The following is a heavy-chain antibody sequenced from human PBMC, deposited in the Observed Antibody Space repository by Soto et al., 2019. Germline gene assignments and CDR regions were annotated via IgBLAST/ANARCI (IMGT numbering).Heavy chain of an antibody. J-gene: IGHJ4*01. CDR2: INPDTGST. V-gene: IGHV1-46*01. Sequence: GASVKVSCKASGYTFTNYYVHWVRQAPGQGLEWIGIINPDTGSTSYPQKFQGRVTLTRDTSTDTVYMELSSLRSEDTAVYYSYFDYWGHGILVTVSS. CDR1: GYTFTNYY. CDR3: YFDY.